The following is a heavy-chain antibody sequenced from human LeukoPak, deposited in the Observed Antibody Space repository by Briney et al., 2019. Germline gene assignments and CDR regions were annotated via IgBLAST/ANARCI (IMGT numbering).Heavy chain of an antibody. J-gene: IGHJ3*01. D-gene: IGHD1-26*01. Sequence: PSETLSLTCTISGGSISSANHFWSWVRQSPGEGLEWIGYIFYDGRAHYNPSLRSRLSMSIDVSKNQFSLSLGSVTAADTAIYYCAREVIIVGDSDAFDLWGHGTMGTVSS. CDR1: GGSISSANHF. V-gene: IGHV4-30-4*08. CDR2: IFYDGRA. CDR3: AREVIIVGDSDAFDL.